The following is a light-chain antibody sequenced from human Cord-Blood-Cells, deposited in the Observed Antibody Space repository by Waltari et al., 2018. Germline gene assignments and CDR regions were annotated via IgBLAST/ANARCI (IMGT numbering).Light chain of an antibody. CDR1: QDISKF. CDR3: QQYDNLPIT. Sequence: DIQMTQSPSSLSASVGDNVTITCQASQDISKFLNWYQKKPGKAPKLLIYDASNLETVVPSRFSGSGSVTDFTFTISRLQPEDIATYYCQQYDNLPITFGQGTRLEIK. CDR2: DAS. J-gene: IGKJ5*01. V-gene: IGKV1-33*01.